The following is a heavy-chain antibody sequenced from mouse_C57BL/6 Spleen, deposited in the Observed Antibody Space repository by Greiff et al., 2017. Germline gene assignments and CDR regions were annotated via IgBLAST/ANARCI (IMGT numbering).Heavy chain of an antibody. CDR2: FYPGSGSI. Sequence: VMLVESGAELVKPGASVKLSCKASGYTFTEYTIHWVKQRSGQGLEWIGWFYPGSGSIKYNEKFKDKATLTADKSSSTVYMELSRLTSEDSAVYFCARHERGYYGSSLAWFAYWGQGTLVTVSA. V-gene: IGHV1-62-2*01. CDR3: ARHERGYYGSSLAWFAY. J-gene: IGHJ3*01. D-gene: IGHD1-1*01. CDR1: GYTFTEYT.